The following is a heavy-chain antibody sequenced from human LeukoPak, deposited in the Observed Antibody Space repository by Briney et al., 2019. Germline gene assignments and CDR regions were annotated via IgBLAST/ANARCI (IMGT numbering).Heavy chain of an antibody. J-gene: IGHJ3*02. CDR3: ARDAVVGATPDI. V-gene: IGHV1-46*01. D-gene: IGHD1-26*01. CDR2: INPSGGST. Sequence: ASVKVSCKASGYTFTSYYKHWVRQAPGQGLEWMGIINPSGGSTSYAQKFQGRVTMTRDTSTSTVYMELSSLRSEDTAVYYCARDAVVGATPDIWGQGTMVTVSS. CDR1: GYTFTSYY.